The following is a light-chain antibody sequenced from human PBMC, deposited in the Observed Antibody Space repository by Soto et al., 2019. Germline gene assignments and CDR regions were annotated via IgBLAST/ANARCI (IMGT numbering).Light chain of an antibody. J-gene: IGKJ1*01. Sequence: DIQMTQSPSTLSASVGARVTITCRASQSISSWLAWYQQKPGRAPKLLIYKASSLETGVPSRFSGSGSGTEVTLISSSMQPDDFASYYCQQYGSSSPWTFGQGTKVEIK. CDR3: QQYGSSSPWT. V-gene: IGKV1-5*03. CDR1: QSISSW. CDR2: KAS.